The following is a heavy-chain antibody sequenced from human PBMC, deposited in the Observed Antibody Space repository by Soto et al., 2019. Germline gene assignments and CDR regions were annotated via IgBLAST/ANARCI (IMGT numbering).Heavy chain of an antibody. CDR3: ARDSFSYGSGSNLDY. CDR1: GGSISSGGYS. CDR2: IYYSGST. Sequence: QVQLQESGPGLVKPSQTLSLTCTVSGGSISSGGYSWSWIRQHPGKGLEWIGYIYYSGSTYYNPSLKSRVTISVDTSKNQFSLKLSSVTAADTAVYYCARDSFSYGSGSNLDYWGQGTLVTVSS. D-gene: IGHD3-10*01. J-gene: IGHJ4*02. V-gene: IGHV4-31*03.